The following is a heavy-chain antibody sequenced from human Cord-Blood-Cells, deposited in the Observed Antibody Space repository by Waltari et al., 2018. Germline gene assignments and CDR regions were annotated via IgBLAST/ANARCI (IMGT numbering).Heavy chain of an antibody. CDR3: ATGAVRWRWFDP. D-gene: IGHD3-10*01. V-gene: IGHV1-24*01. Sequence: QVPLVPSGAEVKKPGASVKGSCKAPGYSSTELATPCAEQAPGKGLEWMGGFDPEYGETIYAQKFQGRVTMTEDTSTDTAYMELSSLRSEDTAVYYCATGAVRWRWFDPWGQGTLVTVSS. CDR1: GYSSTELA. CDR2: FDPEYGET. J-gene: IGHJ5*02.